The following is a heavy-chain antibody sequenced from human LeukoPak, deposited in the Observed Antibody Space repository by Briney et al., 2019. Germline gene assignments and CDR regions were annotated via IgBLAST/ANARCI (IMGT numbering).Heavy chain of an antibody. CDR2: MKGRGWEK. V-gene: IGHV3-7*01. CDR3: ARGWGEQGRCRRGTCNHPEFDY. CDR1: RFAFRNYG. J-gene: IGHJ4*02. Sequence: GGSLRLSYAASRFAFRNYGMHWVRQAPGQGLESVANMKGRGWEKDYMDSVKGRFTISRDNAKDSLYLQMNSLRVEDTAVYYCARGWGEQGRCRRGTCNHPEFDYWRQGTLVTVSS. D-gene: IGHD3-16*01.